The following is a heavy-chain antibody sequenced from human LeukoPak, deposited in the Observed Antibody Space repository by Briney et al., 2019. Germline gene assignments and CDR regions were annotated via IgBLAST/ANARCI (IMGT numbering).Heavy chain of an antibody. Sequence: GASVKVSCKASGYTFTGYYMHWVRQAPGQGLEWMGWINPNSGGTNYAQKFQGRVTMTRDTSISTAYMELSRLRSDDTAVYYCARGEWIRFDSSGYSSYWGQGTLVTVSS. J-gene: IGHJ4*02. D-gene: IGHD3-22*01. CDR2: INPNSGGT. CDR3: ARGEWIRFDSSGYSSY. CDR1: GYTFTGYY. V-gene: IGHV1-2*02.